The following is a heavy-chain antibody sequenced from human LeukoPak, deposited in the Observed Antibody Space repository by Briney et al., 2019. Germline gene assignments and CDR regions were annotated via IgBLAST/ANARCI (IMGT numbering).Heavy chain of an antibody. V-gene: IGHV1-8*03. D-gene: IGHD2-21*02. CDR2: MNPNSGNT. J-gene: IGHJ5*02. CDR1: GYTFTTSD. Sequence: GASVKVSCKASGYTFTTSDINWVRQATGQGLEWMGWMNPNSGNTGYAQKFQGRVTITRNTSISTAYIELSSLRSEDTAVYYCARSLRRVTSRPDGGWFDPWGQGTLVTVSS. CDR3: ARSLRRVTSRPDGGWFDP.